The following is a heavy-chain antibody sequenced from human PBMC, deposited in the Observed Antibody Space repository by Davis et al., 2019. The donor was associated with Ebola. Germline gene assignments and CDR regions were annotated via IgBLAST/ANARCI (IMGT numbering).Heavy chain of an antibody. V-gene: IGHV3-30*03. Sequence: PGGSLRLSCAASGFTFSSYGMHWVRQAPGKGLEWVAVISYDGSNKYYADSVKGRFTISRDNSKNTLYLQMNSLRAEDTAVYYCARGFLTTVTGSWFDPWGQGTLVTVSS. D-gene: IGHD4-17*01. CDR1: GFTFSSYG. J-gene: IGHJ5*02. CDR2: ISYDGSNK. CDR3: ARGFLTTVTGSWFDP.